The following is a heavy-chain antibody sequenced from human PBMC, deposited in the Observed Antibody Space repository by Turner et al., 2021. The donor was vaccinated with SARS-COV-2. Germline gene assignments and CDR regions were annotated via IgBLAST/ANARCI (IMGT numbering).Heavy chain of an antibody. Sequence: QVQLVQSGAEVKKPGSSVKVSCKASGGTFNTYAISWVRQAPGQGLEWMGGIIPIFGTANYAQKFQGRVTITADESTSTAYMELSSLRSEDTAVYYCARARGVDYYDSGGQRFDPWGQGTLVTVSS. CDR2: IIPIFGTA. J-gene: IGHJ5*02. D-gene: IGHD3-22*01. CDR1: GGTFNTYA. V-gene: IGHV1-69*01. CDR3: ARARGVDYYDSGGQRFDP.